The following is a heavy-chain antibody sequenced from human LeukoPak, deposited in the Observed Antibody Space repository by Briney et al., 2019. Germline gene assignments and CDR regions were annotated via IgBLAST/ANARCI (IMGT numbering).Heavy chain of an antibody. CDR3: AKDSSITMIVTLLFDY. Sequence: GGSLRLSCAASGFTFSSYAMSWVRQAPGKGLEWVSAISGSGGSTYYADSVKGRFTISRDNSKNTLYLQMNSLRAEDTAVYYCAKDSSITMIVTLLFDYWGQGTLVTASS. V-gene: IGHV3-23*01. CDR1: GFTFSSYA. CDR2: ISGSGGST. J-gene: IGHJ4*02. D-gene: IGHD3-22*01.